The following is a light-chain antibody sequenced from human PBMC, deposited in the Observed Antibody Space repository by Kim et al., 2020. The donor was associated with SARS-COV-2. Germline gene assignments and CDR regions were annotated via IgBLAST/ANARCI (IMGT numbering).Light chain of an antibody. CDR1: QDIVSY. V-gene: IGKV1-8*01. CDR2: AAN. CDR3: QHYYSYPYA. Sequence: SASTGDRVTVTCRTRQDIVSYLAWYQQKPGKAPKLLIYAANTLQSGVPSRFSGSGSGTNFNLTINCLQSEDFATYYCQHYYSYPYAFGQGTKLEIK. J-gene: IGKJ2*01.